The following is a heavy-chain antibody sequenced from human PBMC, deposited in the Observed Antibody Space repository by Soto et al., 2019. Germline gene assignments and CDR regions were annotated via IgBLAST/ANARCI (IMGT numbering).Heavy chain of an antibody. V-gene: IGHV1-18*01. Sequence: GASVKVSGKASGYTFTSYGISWVRQAPGQGLEWMGWISAYNGNTNYAQKLQGRVTMTTDTSTSTAYMELRSLRSDETAVYYCARDPSKPGGYDPDYYYYGMDVWGQGTTVTVSS. D-gene: IGHD5-12*01. CDR2: ISAYNGNT. J-gene: IGHJ6*02. CDR3: ARDPSKPGGYDPDYYYYGMDV. CDR1: GYTFTSYG.